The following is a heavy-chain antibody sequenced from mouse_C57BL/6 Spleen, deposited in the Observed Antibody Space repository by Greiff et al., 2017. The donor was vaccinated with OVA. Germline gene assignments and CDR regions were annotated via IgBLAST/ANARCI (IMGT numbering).Heavy chain of an antibody. CDR2: IDPSDSYT. V-gene: IGHV1-69*01. D-gene: IGHD1-1*02. J-gene: IGHJ4*01. CDR1: GYTFTSYW. CDR3: ARGGWYQAMDY. Sequence: VKLQQPGAELVMPGASVKLSCKASGYTFTSYWMHWVKQRPGQGLEWIGEIDPSDSYTNYNQKFKGQSTLTVDKSSSTAYMQLSSLTSEDSAVYYCARGGWYQAMDYWGQGTSVTVST.